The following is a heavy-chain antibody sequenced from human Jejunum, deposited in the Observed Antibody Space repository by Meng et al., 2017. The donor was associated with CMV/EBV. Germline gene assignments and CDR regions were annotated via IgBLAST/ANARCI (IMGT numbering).Heavy chain of an antibody. V-gene: IGHV1-69*04. D-gene: IGHD1-20*01. Sequence: ASGGTLSSCVVSWVRQATGQGLEWMGRIIPIIGRPHHAQRFQDRVSITADKATSTVYMELKTLTSEDTAVYFCASDITGNTYAYDSWGQGTLVTVSS. CDR1: GGTLSSCV. CDR3: ASDITGNTYAYDS. CDR2: IIPIIGRP. J-gene: IGHJ5*01.